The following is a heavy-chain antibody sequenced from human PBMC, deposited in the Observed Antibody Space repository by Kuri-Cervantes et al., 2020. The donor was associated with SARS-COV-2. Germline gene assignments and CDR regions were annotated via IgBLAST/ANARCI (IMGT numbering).Heavy chain of an antibody. V-gene: IGHV4-34*01. D-gene: IGHD3-10*01. CDR2: INHSGNT. Sequence: ESLKISCAASGFTFSSYSMNWVRQAPGKGLEWIGEINHSGNTNYDPSLKSRVTISIDTSKNQFSLKLSSVTAADTAVYYCVRWKGTGYGSGTVPYYGMDVWGQGTTVTVSS. J-gene: IGHJ6*02. CDR3: VRWKGTGYGSGTVPYYGMDV. CDR1: GFTFSSYS.